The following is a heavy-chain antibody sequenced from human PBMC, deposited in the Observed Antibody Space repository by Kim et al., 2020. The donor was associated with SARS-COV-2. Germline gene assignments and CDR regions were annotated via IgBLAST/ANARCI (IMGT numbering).Heavy chain of an antibody. V-gene: IGHV3-7*01. CDR2: IKPDGSEE. CDR1: GFTFRSYW. Sequence: GGSLRLSCSASGFTFRSYWMSWVRQVPGKGLEWVANIKPDGSEEHYVDSVRGRFTIFRDNAKNSLGLQMNSLSVEDTAVYYCRQYYFSYGMDVWCRGTTVTLS. J-gene: IGHJ6*02. CDR3: RQYYFSYGMDV.